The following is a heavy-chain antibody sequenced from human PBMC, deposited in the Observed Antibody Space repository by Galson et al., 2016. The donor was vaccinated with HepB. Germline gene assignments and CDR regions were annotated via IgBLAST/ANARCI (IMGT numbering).Heavy chain of an antibody. Sequence: ETLSLTCAVYGGSFSGHYWSWVRQPPGKGLEWIGEINHSGRTNYTPSPKSRVAISVDTSKNQFSLVLTSVTAADTAVYYCARGGATPMVLTYWGQGTLVTVSS. CDR3: ARGGATPMVLTY. V-gene: IGHV4-34*01. CDR1: GGSFSGHY. CDR2: INHSGRT. J-gene: IGHJ4*02. D-gene: IGHD5-18*01.